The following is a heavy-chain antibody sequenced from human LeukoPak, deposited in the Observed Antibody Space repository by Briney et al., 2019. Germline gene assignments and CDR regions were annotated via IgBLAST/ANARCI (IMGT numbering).Heavy chain of an antibody. D-gene: IGHD5-12*01. Sequence: SVKVSCKASGFTFSNSAMQWVRQARGQRLEWIGWIVVGSGNTNYAQKFQKRVTITREMSTSTAYMELSSLRSEDTAIYYCAADDMVAFKWGQGTLVTVSS. CDR3: AADDMVAFK. CDR1: GFTFSNSA. V-gene: IGHV1-58*02. J-gene: IGHJ4*02. CDR2: IVVGSGNT.